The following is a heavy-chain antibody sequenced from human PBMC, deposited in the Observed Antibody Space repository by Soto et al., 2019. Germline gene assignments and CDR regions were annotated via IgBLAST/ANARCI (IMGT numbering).Heavy chain of an antibody. V-gene: IGHV2-26*01. D-gene: IGHD3-3*01. CDR3: ARPHYDFWSGPHVAWFDP. Sequence: QVTLKESGPVLVKPTETLTLTCTVSGFSLSNARMGVSWIRQPPGKALEWLAHIFSNDEKSYSTSLKSRLTISKDTSKSQVVLTMTNMDPVDTATYYCARPHYDFWSGPHVAWFDPWGQGTLVTVSS. CDR2: IFSNDEK. CDR1: GFSLSNARMG. J-gene: IGHJ5*02.